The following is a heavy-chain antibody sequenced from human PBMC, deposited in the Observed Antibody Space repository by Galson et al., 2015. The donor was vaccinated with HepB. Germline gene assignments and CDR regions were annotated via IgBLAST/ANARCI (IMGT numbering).Heavy chain of an antibody. CDR1: GGSFSGYY. J-gene: IGHJ6*03. V-gene: IGHV4-34*01. CDR3: ASRSTYYYMDV. Sequence: SETLSLTCAVYGGSFSGYYWSWIRQPPGKGLEWIGEINHSGSTNYNPSLKSRVTISVDTSKNQFSLKLSSVTAADTAVYYCASRSTYYYMDVWGKGTTVTVSS. CDR2: INHSGST.